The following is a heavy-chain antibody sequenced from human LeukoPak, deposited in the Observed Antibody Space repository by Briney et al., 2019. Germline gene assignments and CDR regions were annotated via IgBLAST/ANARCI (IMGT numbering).Heavy chain of an antibody. CDR2: ISSSGTTI. V-gene: IGHV3-48*01. Sequence: GGSLRLSCAASGFTFSSYSMNWVRQAPGKGLEWVSYISSSGTTIYYADSVKGRFTISRDNAKNSLYLQMNSLRAEDTAVYYCARDLGVLRFLEWLLSPLDYWGQGTLVTVSS. J-gene: IGHJ4*02. D-gene: IGHD3-3*01. CDR3: ARDLGVLRFLEWLLSPLDY. CDR1: GFTFSSYS.